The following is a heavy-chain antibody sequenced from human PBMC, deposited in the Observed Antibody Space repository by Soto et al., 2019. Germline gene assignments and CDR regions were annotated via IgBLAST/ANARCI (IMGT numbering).Heavy chain of an antibody. Sequence: SVKVSCKASGGTFSSYAISWVRQAPGQGLEWMGRIIPILGIANYAQKFQGRVTITADESTSTAYMELSSLRSEDTAVYYCARSKYYYDSSGSPGYWGQGTLVTVSS. V-gene: IGHV1-69*04. CDR2: IIPILGIA. CDR3: ARSKYYYDSSGSPGY. J-gene: IGHJ4*02. D-gene: IGHD3-22*01. CDR1: GGTFSSYA.